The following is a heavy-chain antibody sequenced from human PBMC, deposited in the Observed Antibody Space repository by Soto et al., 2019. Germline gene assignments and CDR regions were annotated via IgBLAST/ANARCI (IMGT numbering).Heavy chain of an antibody. CDR3: ARVLGKNWFDT. Sequence: SETLSLTCAVSDGSLSGSYRSWIRQSPGKGLEWIGYIYYTGNTYYNPSLKSRVTISIDTSKNQFSLKLTSVTAADTAVYYCARVLGKNWFDTWGHGTLVTVSS. D-gene: IGHD7-27*01. J-gene: IGHJ5*01. V-gene: IGHV4-59*01. CDR2: IYYTGNT. CDR1: DGSLSGSY.